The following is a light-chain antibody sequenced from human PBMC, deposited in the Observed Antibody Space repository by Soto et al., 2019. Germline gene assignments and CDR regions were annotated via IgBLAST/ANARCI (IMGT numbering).Light chain of an antibody. CDR3: QKYNSAPQIT. CDR2: AAS. V-gene: IGKV1-27*01. CDR1: QGISNY. J-gene: IGKJ5*01. Sequence: DIPMTQSPSSLSASVGDRVTITCRASQGISNYLAWYQQKPGKVPKLLIYAASTLQSGVPSRFSGSGPGTDFTLTISSLQPEDVATYYCQKYNSAPQITFGQGTRLEIK.